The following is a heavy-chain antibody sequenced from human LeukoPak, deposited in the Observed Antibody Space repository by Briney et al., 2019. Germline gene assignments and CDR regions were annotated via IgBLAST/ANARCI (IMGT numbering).Heavy chain of an antibody. J-gene: IGHJ4*02. CDR1: GGTFSSYA. CDR2: IIPILGIA. D-gene: IGHD2-15*01. Sequence: SVKVSCKASGGTFSSYAISWVRQAPGQGLEWMGRIIPILGIANYAQKFQGRVTITADKSTSTAYMELSSLRSEDTAVYYCARDEIGYCSGGSCYYFDYWGQGTLVTVSS. V-gene: IGHV1-69*04. CDR3: ARDEIGYCSGGSCYYFDY.